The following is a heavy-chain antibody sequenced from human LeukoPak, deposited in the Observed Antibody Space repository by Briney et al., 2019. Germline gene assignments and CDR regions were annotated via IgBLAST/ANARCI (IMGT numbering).Heavy chain of an antibody. CDR3: ARDLLTGTTNYFDY. J-gene: IGHJ4*02. CDR2: ISSSSSYI. V-gene: IGHV3-21*01. Sequence: GGSLRLSCAASGFTFSSYSMNWVRQAPGKGLEWVSSISSSSSYIYYADSVKGRFTISRDNAKNSLHLQTNSLRAEDTAVYYCARDLLTGTTNYFDYWGQGTLVTVSS. D-gene: IGHD1-7*01. CDR1: GFTFSSYS.